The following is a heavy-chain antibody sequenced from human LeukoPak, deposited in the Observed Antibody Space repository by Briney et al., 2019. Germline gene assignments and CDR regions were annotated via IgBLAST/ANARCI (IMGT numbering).Heavy chain of an antibody. Sequence: PGGSLRLSCAASGFTFSSYEMNWVRQAPGKGLEWVSYISSSSSTIYYADSVKGRFTISRDNSKNTLYLQMNSLRAEDTAVYYCAKGNHYGSGSTFDYWGQGTLVTVSS. J-gene: IGHJ4*02. CDR3: AKGNHYGSGSTFDY. CDR1: GFTFSSYE. V-gene: IGHV3-48*03. CDR2: ISSSSSTI. D-gene: IGHD3-10*01.